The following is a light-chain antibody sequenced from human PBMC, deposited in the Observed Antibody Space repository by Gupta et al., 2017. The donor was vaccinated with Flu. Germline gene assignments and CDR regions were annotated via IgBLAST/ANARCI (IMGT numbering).Light chain of an antibody. J-gene: IGKJ4*01. V-gene: IGKV1-27*01. Sequence: PATPSASVGDMDTITSRSSQGISKQLAWYQQKPGKVPEVLIYTASTLKSGVPSRFSGSGSGTDFTLTISSLQPEDFATYYCQNYDRAPLTFGGGTKVEIK. CDR3: QNYDRAPLT. CDR2: TAS. CDR1: QGISKQ.